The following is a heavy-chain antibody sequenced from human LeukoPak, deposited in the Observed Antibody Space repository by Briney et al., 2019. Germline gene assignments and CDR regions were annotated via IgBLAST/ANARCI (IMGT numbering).Heavy chain of an antibody. J-gene: IGHJ3*02. V-gene: IGHV1-46*04. CDR3: ARGPLLGYDTNDSGFDI. CDR1: GYTFTDYY. CDR2: INPNDGGT. Sequence: GASVKVSCKASGYTFTDYYIHCVRQAPGQGLEWVGVINPNDGGTISAQKLQDRVALTRDTSTSTVYMEMSSLKSDDTAVYYCARGPLLGYDTNDSGFDIWGQGTLVTVSS. D-gene: IGHD3-22*01.